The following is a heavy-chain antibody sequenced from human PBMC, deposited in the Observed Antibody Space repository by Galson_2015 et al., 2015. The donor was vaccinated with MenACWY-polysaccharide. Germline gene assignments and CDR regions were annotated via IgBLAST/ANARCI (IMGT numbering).Heavy chain of an antibody. D-gene: IGHD3-10*01. CDR1: GFTFSSYS. CDR3: ARDAHYYGSGTNYGMDV. CDR2: ISSSSSYI. Sequence: SLRLSCAASGFTFSSYSMNWVRQAPGKGLEWVSSISSSSSYIYYADSVKGRFTISRDNAKNSPYLQMNSLRAEDTAVYYCARDAHYYGSGTNYGMDVWGQGTTVTVSS. V-gene: IGHV3-21*01. J-gene: IGHJ6*02.